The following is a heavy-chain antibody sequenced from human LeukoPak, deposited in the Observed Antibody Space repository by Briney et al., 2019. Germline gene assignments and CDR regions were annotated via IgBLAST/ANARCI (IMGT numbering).Heavy chain of an antibody. Sequence: LETLSLTCTVSGGSISSYYWSWIRQPAGKGLEWIGRIYTSGSTNYNPSLKSRVTMSVDTSKNQFSLKLSSVTAADTAMYYCARGGYSSGWYFWFDPWGQGTLVTVSS. J-gene: IGHJ5*02. CDR3: ARGGYSSGWYFWFDP. CDR1: GGSISSYY. V-gene: IGHV4-4*07. CDR2: IYTSGST. D-gene: IGHD6-19*01.